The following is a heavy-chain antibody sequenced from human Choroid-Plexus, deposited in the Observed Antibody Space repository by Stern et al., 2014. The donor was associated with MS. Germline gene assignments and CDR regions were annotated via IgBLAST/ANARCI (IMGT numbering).Heavy chain of an antibody. J-gene: IGHJ4*02. V-gene: IGHV3-30*18. D-gene: IGHD2/OR15-2a*01. CDR2: VSYDGSNK. CDR1: GFTFGSCA. Sequence: VQLVESGGGVVQPGRPLRLSCVASGFTFGSCAMHWVRQAPGKGLEWVAGVSYDGSNKYYADSVKGRFTISRDNSQNTLYMQMSSLRPEDTAVYYCAKDRQYLTXXXXXWGQGCLVTVSS. CDR3: AKDRQYLTXXXXX.